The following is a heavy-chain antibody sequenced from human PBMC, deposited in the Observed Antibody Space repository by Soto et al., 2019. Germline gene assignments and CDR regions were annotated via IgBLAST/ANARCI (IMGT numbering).Heavy chain of an antibody. D-gene: IGHD6-6*01. CDR1: GYTFSNYG. J-gene: IGHJ4*02. CDR2: ISGKNGNT. V-gene: IGHV1-18*04. CDR3: ARAHYSSSSESYY. Sequence: QVQLVQSGAEVKKPGASVKVSCKGSGYTFSNYGITWVRQAPGQGLEWMGWISGKNGNTNYAQKLQGRVTMTTDTSTNTAYMEVSSLGSGDTAVYYCARAHYSSSSESYYWGQGTLVTVSS.